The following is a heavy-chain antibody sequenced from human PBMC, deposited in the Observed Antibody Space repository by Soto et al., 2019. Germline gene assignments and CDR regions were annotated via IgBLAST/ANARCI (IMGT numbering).Heavy chain of an antibody. CDR2: TSAYDGNT. J-gene: IGHJ4*02. CDR3: ARERVVTVPLDY. Sequence: QIQLVPSGAEVKNPGASFNVSCKASGYTFTSYGISCVRQAPGQGLERMGSTSAYDGNTNYAQKLQGRVTMTTDTSTSTTDMERRRLRSDDTALYSCARERVVTVPLDYWGQGTLVTVSS. V-gene: IGHV1-18*04. D-gene: IGHD3-3*01. CDR1: GYTFTSYG.